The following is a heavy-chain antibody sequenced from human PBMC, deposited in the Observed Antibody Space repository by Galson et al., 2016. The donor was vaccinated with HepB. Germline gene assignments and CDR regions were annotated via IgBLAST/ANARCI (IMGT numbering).Heavy chain of an antibody. CDR2: IRSKANSYAT. J-gene: IGHJ4*02. CDR1: GFIFGGSS. V-gene: IGHV3-73*01. Sequence: SLRLSCAASGFIFGGSSVNWVRQASGKGLEWVGRIRSKANSYATAYAASVKGRFTISRDDSQNTAYLQMNSLKTEDTAVYYCSTRPQPYGDYYFDYWGQGILVTVSS. D-gene: IGHD4-17*01. CDR3: STRPQPYGDYYFDY.